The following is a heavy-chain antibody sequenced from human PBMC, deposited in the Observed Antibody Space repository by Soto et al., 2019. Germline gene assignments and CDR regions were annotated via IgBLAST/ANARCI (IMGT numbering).Heavy chain of an antibody. Sequence: EAQLEDSGGGLVQPGGSLRLSCAASGFTFGRYWMSWVRQAPGKGLEWLATIKWDASEKKYMDSVKVRFTMSRDNARKSLCQQTDGLGSAAKAVFYSVRPSVCGSGTCINHYLPYRGHGTVVTL. CDR3: VRPSVCGSGTCINHYLPY. D-gene: IGHD3-10*01. J-gene: IGHJ4*01. CDR1: GFTFGRYW. V-gene: IGHV3-7*01. CDR2: IKWDASEK.